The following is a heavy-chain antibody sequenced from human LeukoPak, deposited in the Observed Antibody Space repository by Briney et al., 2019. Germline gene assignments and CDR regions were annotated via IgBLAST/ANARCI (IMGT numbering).Heavy chain of an antibody. CDR3: ARHPYSSAWVDY. Sequence: PSETLSLTCTVSGGSISRSSYYWGWIRQPPGKGLEWIGTIYYSGSTYYNPSLKSRVTISVDTTKNEFFLKLSSVTAADTAVYYCARHPYSSAWVDYWGQGTLVTVSS. CDR2: IYYSGST. D-gene: IGHD6-25*01. V-gene: IGHV4-39*01. J-gene: IGHJ4*02. CDR1: GGSISRSSYY.